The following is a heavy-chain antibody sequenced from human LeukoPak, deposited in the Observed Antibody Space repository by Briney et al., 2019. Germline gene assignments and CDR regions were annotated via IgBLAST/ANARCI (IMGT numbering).Heavy chain of an antibody. V-gene: IGHV3-20*04. D-gene: IGHD2-2*01. CDR1: GFAFDEHG. CDR2: INWSGGST. J-gene: IGHJ4*02. Sequence: GGSLRLSCTAFGFAFDEHGMSWVRQVPGKGLEWVAGINWSGGSTGYADPLRGRFTISRDNAKNSLYFQMDSLRAEDTALYYCARAPITSPFYFDYWGQGTLVTVSS. CDR3: ARAPITSPFYFDY.